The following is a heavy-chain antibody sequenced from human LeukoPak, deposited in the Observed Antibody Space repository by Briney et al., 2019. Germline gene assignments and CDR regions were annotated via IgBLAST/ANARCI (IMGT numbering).Heavy chain of an antibody. CDR2: FDPEDGET. D-gene: IGHD3-10*01. Sequence: ASVKVSCKVSGYTLTELSMHWVRQAPGKGLEWMGGFDPEDGETIYAQKFQGRVTMTEDTSTDTAYMELSSLRSEDTAVYYCARPYLPRGYYYGSGSYYNGLFDYWGQGTLVTVSS. V-gene: IGHV1-24*01. CDR1: GYTLTELS. CDR3: ARPYLPRGYYYGSGSYYNGLFDY. J-gene: IGHJ4*02.